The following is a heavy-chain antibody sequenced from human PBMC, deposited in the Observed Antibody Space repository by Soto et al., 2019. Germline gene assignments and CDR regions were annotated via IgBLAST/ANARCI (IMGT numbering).Heavy chain of an antibody. V-gene: IGHV3-43*01. Sequence: EVQLVESGGVVVQPGGSLRLSCAASGFTFDDYTMHWVRQAPGKGLEWVSLISWDGGSTYYADSVKGRFTISRDNSKNSLYLQMNSLRTEDTALYYCAKDHVSTIFGVVIIDYGMDVWGQGTTVTVSS. J-gene: IGHJ6*02. CDR3: AKDHVSTIFGVVIIDYGMDV. CDR1: GFTFDDYT. CDR2: ISWDGGST. D-gene: IGHD3-3*01.